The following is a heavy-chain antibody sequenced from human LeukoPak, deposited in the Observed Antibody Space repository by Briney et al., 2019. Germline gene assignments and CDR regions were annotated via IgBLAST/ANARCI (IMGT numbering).Heavy chain of an antibody. CDR2: IYPGDSDT. J-gene: IGHJ4*02. V-gene: IGHV5-51*01. D-gene: IGHD3-16*01. CDR1: GYIFTSYW. CDR3: ARHGSPGHYDYVWGSYGY. Sequence: GESLKISCKGSGYIFTSYWIGWVRQMPRKGLEWMGIIYPGDSDTRYSPSFQGQVTISADKSISTAYLQWSSLKASDTAMYYCARHGSPGHYDYVWGSYGYWGQGTLVTVSS.